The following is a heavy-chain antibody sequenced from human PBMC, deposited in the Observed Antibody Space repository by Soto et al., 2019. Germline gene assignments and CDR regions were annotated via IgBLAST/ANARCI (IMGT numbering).Heavy chain of an antibody. D-gene: IGHD2-2*02. V-gene: IGHV1-18*04. Sequence: ASVKVSCKASGYTFTSYGISWVRQAPGQGLEWMGWISAYNGNTNYAQKLQGRVTMTTDTSTSTAYMELRSVRSDDTAVYYCARGGDLGYCSSTSCYTLDYWGQGTLVTVSS. CDR3: ARGGDLGYCSSTSCYTLDY. CDR2: ISAYNGNT. CDR1: GYTFTSYG. J-gene: IGHJ4*02.